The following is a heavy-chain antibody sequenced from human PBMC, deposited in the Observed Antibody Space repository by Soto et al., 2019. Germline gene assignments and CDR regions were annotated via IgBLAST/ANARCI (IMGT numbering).Heavy chain of an antibody. CDR3: EESIAARGNWFDP. Sequence: SVKGACTAAGGTLSSYAVGWGRQAPGQGLEWMGGIIPIFGTANYAQKFQCRVTITADESTSTAYMELSSLRSEDTAVYYCEESIAARGNWFDPWGQRTLVTVSS. D-gene: IGHD6-6*01. CDR2: IIPIFGTA. J-gene: IGHJ5*02. V-gene: IGHV1-69*01. CDR1: GGTLSSYA.